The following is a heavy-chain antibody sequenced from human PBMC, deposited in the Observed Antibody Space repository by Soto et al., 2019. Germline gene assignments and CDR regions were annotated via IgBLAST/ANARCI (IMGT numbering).Heavy chain of an antibody. D-gene: IGHD3-22*01. J-gene: IGHJ6*02. V-gene: IGHV4-4*07. CDR1: GGSISSHY. Sequence: QVHLQESGPGLVKPSETLSLTCTVSGGSISSHYWTWIWQPAGKGLEWIGRIYSTGTTDYNPSLGSRVTMSVDASKNQFSLKLRSVTAADTAVYYCAREKDYYYSAMDVWGQGTTVAVSS. CDR3: AREKDYYYSAMDV. CDR2: IYSTGTT.